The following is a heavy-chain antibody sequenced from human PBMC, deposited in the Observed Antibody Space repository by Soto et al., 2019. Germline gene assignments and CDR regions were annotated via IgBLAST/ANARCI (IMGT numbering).Heavy chain of an antibody. CDR1: GFTFSDYY. D-gene: IGHD5-18*01. CDR3: ARVGTAMVTSAFDI. Sequence: QVQLVESGGGLVKPGGSLRLSCAASGFTFSDYYMSWIRQAPGKGLEWVSYISSSGSTIYYADSVKGRFTISRDNAKNSMYLQMNSLIAVGTAVYYCARVGTAMVTSAFDIWGQGTMVTVSS. CDR2: ISSSGSTI. J-gene: IGHJ3*02. V-gene: IGHV3-11*01.